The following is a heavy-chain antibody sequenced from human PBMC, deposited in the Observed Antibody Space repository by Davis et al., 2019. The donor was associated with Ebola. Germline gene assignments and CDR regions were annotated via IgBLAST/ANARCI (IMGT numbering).Heavy chain of an antibody. Sequence: GESLKISCGASGFTFSRHSMNWVRQAPGKGLEWIAFISSGGHDTYYADSVRGRFTISRHNAKNLLYLQLNSLRDEDTALYYCAKDAEDGSGNWFFDFRGRGALVTVSS. CDR2: ISSGGHDT. CDR3: AKDAEDGSGNWFFDF. CDR1: GFTFSRHS. D-gene: IGHD5-24*01. V-gene: IGHV3-48*02. J-gene: IGHJ2*01.